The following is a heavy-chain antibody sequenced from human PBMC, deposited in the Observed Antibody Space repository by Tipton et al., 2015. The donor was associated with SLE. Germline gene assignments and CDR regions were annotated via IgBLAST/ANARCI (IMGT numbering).Heavy chain of an antibody. Sequence: SLRLSCAASGFTFSDYYMSWIRQAPGKGLEWVSYISSSSSYTNYADSVKGRFTISRDNAKNSLYLQMNSLRAEDTAVYYCARGRVTTQYYFDYWGQGALVTVSS. CDR1: GFTFSDYY. V-gene: IGHV3-11*06. J-gene: IGHJ4*02. D-gene: IGHD4-17*01. CDR2: ISSSSSYT. CDR3: ARGRVTTQYYFDY.